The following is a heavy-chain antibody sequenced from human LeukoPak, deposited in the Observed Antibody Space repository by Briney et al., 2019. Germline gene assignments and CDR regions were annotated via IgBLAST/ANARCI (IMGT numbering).Heavy chain of an antibody. D-gene: IGHD3-22*01. CDR1: GFAFSRFA. V-gene: IGHV3-23*01. CDR2: ISGNGHQT. Sequence: GGSLRLSCSASGFAFSRFAMTWVRHLPGKGLDWVSTISGNGHQTYYGDSVKGHFSVSRDNSKNILYLQMDSLRADDSALYYCAKDANYYDSSGFFIPFDYWGQGTLVTVSS. CDR3: AKDANYYDSSGFFIPFDY. J-gene: IGHJ4*02.